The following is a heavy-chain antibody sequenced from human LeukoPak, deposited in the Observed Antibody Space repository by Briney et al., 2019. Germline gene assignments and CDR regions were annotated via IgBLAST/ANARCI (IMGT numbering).Heavy chain of an antibody. V-gene: IGHV1-18*01. CDR1: GYTFTSYG. CDR3: ARDKAAYDFWSDYYYYYMDV. Sequence: GASVKVSCKASGYTFTSYGISWVRQAPGQGLEWMGWISAYNGNTNSAQKHQGRVSMTRATSTSTAYMELRSLRSDDTAVYYCARDKAAYDFWSDYYYYYMDVWGKGTTVTVSS. D-gene: IGHD3-3*01. J-gene: IGHJ6*03. CDR2: ISAYNGNT.